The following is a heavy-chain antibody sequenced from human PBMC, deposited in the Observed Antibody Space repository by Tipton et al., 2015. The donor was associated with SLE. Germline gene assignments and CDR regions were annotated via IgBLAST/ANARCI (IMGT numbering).Heavy chain of an antibody. D-gene: IGHD2-21*02. CDR1: GGSISYYY. Sequence: TLSLTCSVSGGSISYYYWSWTRQPAGKGLEWIGRIYRSGSTDYNTSLKSRVTMSVDTSRNRFSLKLTSVTAADAAVYYCAREGDRDYFDFWGQGMLVTVSS. V-gene: IGHV4-4*07. CDR2: IYRSGST. CDR3: AREGDRDYFDF. J-gene: IGHJ4*02.